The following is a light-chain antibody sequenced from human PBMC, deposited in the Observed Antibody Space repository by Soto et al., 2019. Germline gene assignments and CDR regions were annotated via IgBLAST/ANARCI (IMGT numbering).Light chain of an antibody. CDR2: DES. CDR3: QQYNNWPPFT. Sequence: EIVMTQSPATLSVSPGERATLSCRASQSIRSDLAWYQQRPGQAPRLLIYDESTRAAGIPARFIVSGSGTEFTLTISSLQSEDFAVYQCQQYNNWPPFTFGPGTKVDI. V-gene: IGKV3-15*01. CDR1: QSIRSD. J-gene: IGKJ3*01.